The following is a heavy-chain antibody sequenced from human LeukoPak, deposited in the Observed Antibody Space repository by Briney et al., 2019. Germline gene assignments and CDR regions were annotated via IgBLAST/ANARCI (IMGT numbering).Heavy chain of an antibody. CDR2: IHTTGST. J-gene: IGHJ4*02. D-gene: IGHD2-15*01. V-gene: IGHV4-4*07. CDR3: ARGGGNRHFDS. CDR1: VGFTTYDY. Sequence: SETLSLTCSVSVGFTTYDYWNWIRQPAGKAPEWIGRIHTTGSTNYNPSLKSRLTMTLDKSKKQFSLKVTSMTDADTALYYCARGGGNRHFDSWGQGILVTVSS.